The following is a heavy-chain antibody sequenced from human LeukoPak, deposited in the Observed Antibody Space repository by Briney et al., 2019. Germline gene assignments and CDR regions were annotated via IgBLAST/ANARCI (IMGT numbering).Heavy chain of an antibody. J-gene: IGHJ4*02. V-gene: IGHV1-8*01. CDR2: MNPNSGNT. D-gene: IGHD6-19*01. CDR3: ARRWGGWYYFDY. Sequence: ASVKVSCKASGYTFTSYDINWVRQATGQGLEWMGWMNPNSGNTGYAQKFQGRVTMTRNTSISTAYMELSSLRSEDTAVYYCARRWGGWYYFDYWGQGTLVTVSS. CDR1: GYTFTSYD.